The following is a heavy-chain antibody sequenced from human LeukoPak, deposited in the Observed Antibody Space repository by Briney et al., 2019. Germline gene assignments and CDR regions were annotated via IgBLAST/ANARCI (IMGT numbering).Heavy chain of an antibody. CDR1: GFTFSSYA. Sequence: GGSLRLSCAASGFTFSSYAMHWVCQAPGKGLEWVAVISYDGSNKYYADSVKGRFTISRDNSKNTLYLQMNSLRAEDTAVYYCAASYSSGWYGSTVDYWGQGTLVTVSS. J-gene: IGHJ4*02. CDR2: ISYDGSNK. D-gene: IGHD6-19*01. V-gene: IGHV3-30-3*01. CDR3: AASYSSGWYGSTVDY.